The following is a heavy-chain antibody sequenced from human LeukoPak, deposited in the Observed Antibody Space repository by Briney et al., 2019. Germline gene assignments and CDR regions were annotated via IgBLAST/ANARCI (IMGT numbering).Heavy chain of an antibody. CDR2: IPEDGSEK. V-gene: IGHV3-7*01. D-gene: IGHD2-2*01. Sequence: PGGSLRLSCAASRFTFSNYSMSWVRQAPGKGLEWVATIPEDGSEKDYVDSVKGRFTISRDNAKNALYLQMSSLRAEDTAVYYWAKGLSSSWIHAVYLDSWGQGTLVTVSS. CDR1: RFTFSNYS. CDR3: AKGLSSSWIHAVYLDS. J-gene: IGHJ4*02.